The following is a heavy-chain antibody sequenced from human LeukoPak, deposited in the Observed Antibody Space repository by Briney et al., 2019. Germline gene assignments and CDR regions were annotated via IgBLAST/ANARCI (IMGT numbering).Heavy chain of an antibody. CDR2: ISGSGDNT. J-gene: IGHJ4*02. D-gene: IGHD3-3*01. CDR3: AKIPQVSIFGVPNFDD. Sequence: GGSLRLSCAASGFTFSSYAMTWVRQAPGKGLEWVSCISGSGDNTYYPDSVRGRFTISRDNFKNTLYLQMDSLRAEDTAVYCCAKIPQVSIFGVPNFDDWGRGTLVTVSS. V-gene: IGHV3-23*01. CDR1: GFTFSSYA.